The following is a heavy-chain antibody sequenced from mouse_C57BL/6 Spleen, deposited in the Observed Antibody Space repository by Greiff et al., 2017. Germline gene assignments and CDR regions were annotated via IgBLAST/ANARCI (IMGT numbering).Heavy chain of an antibody. CDR3: ARERGSSPPWFAY. D-gene: IGHD1-1*01. CDR1: GYAFSSSW. V-gene: IGHV1-82*01. CDR2: IYPGDGDT. J-gene: IGHJ3*01. Sequence: QLQQFGPELVKPGASVKISCKASGYAFSSSWMNWVKQRPGKGLEWIGRIYPGDGDTNYNGKFKGKATLTADKSSSTAYMQLSSLTSEDSAVYFCARERGSSPPWFAYWGQGTLVTVSA.